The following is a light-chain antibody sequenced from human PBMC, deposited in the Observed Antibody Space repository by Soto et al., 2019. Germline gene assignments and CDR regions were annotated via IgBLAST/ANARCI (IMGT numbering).Light chain of an antibody. CDR2: DAS. Sequence: EIVLTQSPATLSLSPWERATLSCRASQSVSIYLAWYQQKPGQAPRLLIYDASNRATGIPARFSGSGSGTDFTLTISSLEPEDFAVYYCQQRSNWPPLTFGGGTKVEIK. CDR3: QQRSNWPPLT. J-gene: IGKJ4*01. CDR1: QSVSIY. V-gene: IGKV3-11*01.